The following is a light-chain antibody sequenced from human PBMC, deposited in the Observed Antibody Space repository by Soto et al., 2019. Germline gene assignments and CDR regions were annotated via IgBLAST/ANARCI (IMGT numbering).Light chain of an antibody. Sequence: QSVLTQPASVSGSPGQSITLSCTGTRSDIGGYNYVSWYQHHPGKAPKLMIYDVSSRPSGVSNLFSGSKCGNTASLTISGLAAEDEADYYCSSYTSSSTVFGGGTQLTVL. CDR2: DVS. CDR3: SSYTSSSTV. J-gene: IGLJ7*01. V-gene: IGLV2-14*03. CDR1: RSDIGGYNY.